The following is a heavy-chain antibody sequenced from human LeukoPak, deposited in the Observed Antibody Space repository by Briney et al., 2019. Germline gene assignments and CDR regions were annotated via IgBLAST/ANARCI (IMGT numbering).Heavy chain of an antibody. Sequence: GTSLRLSCAASGITFSRTGMNWVRQAPGKGLEWVSDIWSNGSNKYYADSVKGRFTISRDNSKNTLYLQMNSLRAEDTAVYYFATDPSQPTYGMDGWGQGTTVTVSS. CDR1: GITFSRTG. CDR2: IWSNGSNK. CDR3: ATDPSQPTYGMDG. D-gene: IGHD1-14*01. J-gene: IGHJ6*02. V-gene: IGHV3-33*03.